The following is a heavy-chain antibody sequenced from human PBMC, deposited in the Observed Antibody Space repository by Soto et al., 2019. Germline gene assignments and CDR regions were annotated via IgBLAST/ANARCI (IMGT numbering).Heavy chain of an antibody. CDR2: SRDKAQGYST. CDR1: GFTLSYHY. D-gene: IGHD3-22*01. J-gene: IGHJ4*02. V-gene: IGHV3-72*01. CDR3: VRATYFTDSSGYTRCLDF. Sequence: EVQLVESGGALVQPGGSLRLSCAGSGFTLSYHYIDWVRQAPGKGLEWVGRSRDKAQGYSTAYAASVKGRFTTSRDESKNSVSLQMNSLKTEDTAVYYCVRATYFTDSSGYTRCLDFWGQGTLVTVSS.